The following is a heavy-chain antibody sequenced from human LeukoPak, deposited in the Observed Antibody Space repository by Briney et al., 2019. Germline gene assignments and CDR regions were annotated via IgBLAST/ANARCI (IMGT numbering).Heavy chain of an antibody. CDR2: ISGSGGST. J-gene: IGHJ4*02. V-gene: IGHV3-23*01. D-gene: IGHD2-15*01. CDR1: GFTFSSYA. Sequence: GGSLRLSCAASGFTFSSYAMSWVRQAPGKGLEWVSAISGSGGSTYYADSVKGRFTISRDNSKKTLYLQMNSLRAEDTAVYYCASQGYCSGGTCYSGGWGQGTLVTVSS. CDR3: ASQGYCSGGTCYSGG.